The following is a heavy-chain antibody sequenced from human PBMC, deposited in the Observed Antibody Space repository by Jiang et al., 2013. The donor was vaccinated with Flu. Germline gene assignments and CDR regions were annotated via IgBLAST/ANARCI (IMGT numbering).Heavy chain of an antibody. V-gene: IGHV3-30*01. CDR1: GFTSSTFA. CDR3: ARDTTWIQLWSLSHIDY. CDR2: ISYDGSNK. D-gene: IGHD5-18*01. Sequence: QLLESGGGVVQPGRSLRLSCAASGFTSSTFAMHWVRQAPGKGLEWVAVISYDGSNKYYADSVKGRFTISRDNSKNTLYLQMNSLRAEDTALYYCARDTTWIQLWSLSHIDYWGQGTLVTVSS. J-gene: IGHJ4*02.